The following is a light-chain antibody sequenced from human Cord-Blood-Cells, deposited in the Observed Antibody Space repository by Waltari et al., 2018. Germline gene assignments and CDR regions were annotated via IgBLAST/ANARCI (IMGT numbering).Light chain of an antibody. Sequence: DSQMTQSPSSLSASVSARVTITCRASQSISSYLNWYQQKSGKAPKLLIYAASSLQSGVPSRLSGSGYGTDFTLTISSLQPEDFATYYCQQSYSTPQYTFGQGTKLEIK. CDR2: AAS. CDR3: QQSYSTPQYT. V-gene: IGKV1-39*01. CDR1: QSISSY. J-gene: IGKJ2*01.